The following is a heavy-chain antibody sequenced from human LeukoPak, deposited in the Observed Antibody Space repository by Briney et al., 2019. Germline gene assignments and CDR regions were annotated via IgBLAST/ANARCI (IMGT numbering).Heavy chain of an antibody. CDR1: GGSISSYY. V-gene: IGHV4-59*01. Sequence: PSETLSLTCTVSGGSISSYYWSWIRQPPGKGLEWIGYIYYSGSTNYNPSLKSRVTISVDTSKNQFSLKLSSVTAADTAVYYCVRVPPYYNWFDPWGQGTLVTVSS. J-gene: IGHJ5*02. CDR2: IYYSGST. D-gene: IGHD3-10*01. CDR3: VRVPPYYNWFDP.